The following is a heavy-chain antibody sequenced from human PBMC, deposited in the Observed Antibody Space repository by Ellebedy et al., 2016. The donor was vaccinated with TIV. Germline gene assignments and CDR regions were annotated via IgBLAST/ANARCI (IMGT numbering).Heavy chain of an antibody. J-gene: IGHJ4*02. D-gene: IGHD2-15*01. CDR1: GFTFSTYP. V-gene: IGHV3-30*04. Sequence: GGSLRLXXAASGFTFSTYPMHWVRQAPGKGLEWVALISYDGRKEYYADSVKGRFSISRDNSKNTLYLQMSSLRAEDTAVYYCAREEVAAYFDYWGQGTLVTVSS. CDR2: ISYDGRKE. CDR3: AREEVAAYFDY.